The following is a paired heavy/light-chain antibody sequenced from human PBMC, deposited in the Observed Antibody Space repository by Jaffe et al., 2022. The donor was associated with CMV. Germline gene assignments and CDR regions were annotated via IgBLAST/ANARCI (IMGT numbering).Heavy chain of an antibody. CDR2: ISSSGDS. V-gene: IGHV4-4*07. Sequence: QVQLQESGPGLVKPAETLSLTCSVSGDSMRNYFWSWIRQPAGKSLEWIGRISSSGDSNYNPSLKSRVTMSVDTSKNQFSLRLTSVTAADTAVYYCARWDCRGGACNPEDPWGQGTLVTVSS. J-gene: IGHJ5*02. D-gene: IGHD2-15*01. CDR3: ARWDCRGGACNPEDP. CDR1: GDSMRNYF.
Light chain of an antibody. CDR2: WAS. Sequence: DIVMTQSPDSLAVSLGERATINCKSSRNILHSSNSKNSLAWYQQRPGQPPKLLISWASTRESGVPDRFSGSGSGTDFTLTISSLQAEDVAVYYCQQYYWAPRTFGQGTKLEIK. CDR3: QQYYWAPRT. CDR1: RNILHSSNSKNS. J-gene: IGKJ2*02. V-gene: IGKV4-1*01.